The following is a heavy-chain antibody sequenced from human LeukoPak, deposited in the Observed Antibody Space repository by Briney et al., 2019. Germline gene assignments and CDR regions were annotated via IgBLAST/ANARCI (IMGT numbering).Heavy chain of an antibody. Sequence: GESLKISCKGSGYSFTSYWIGWVRQMPGKGLEWMGIIYPGDSDARYSPSFQGQVTISADKSISTTYLQWSSLKASDTAMYYCARHPVDYHDSSGYYGAFDIWGQGTMVTVSS. D-gene: IGHD3-22*01. CDR2: IYPGDSDA. CDR1: GYSFTSYW. CDR3: ARHPVDYHDSSGYYGAFDI. V-gene: IGHV5-51*01. J-gene: IGHJ3*02.